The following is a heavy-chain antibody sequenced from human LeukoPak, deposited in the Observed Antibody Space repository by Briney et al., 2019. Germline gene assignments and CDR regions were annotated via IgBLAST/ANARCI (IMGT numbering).Heavy chain of an antibody. CDR1: GFTFSSYG. V-gene: IGHV3-30*02. CDR3: ANAYCGGDCYFLWY. Sequence: QPGGSLRLSCAASGFTFSSYGMHWVRQAPGKGLEWVAFIRYDGSNEYYADSVKGRFTISRDNSKNTLYLQMNSLRAEDAAVYYCANAYCGGDCYFLWYWGQGTLVTVSS. D-gene: IGHD2-21*01. CDR2: IRYDGSNE. J-gene: IGHJ4*02.